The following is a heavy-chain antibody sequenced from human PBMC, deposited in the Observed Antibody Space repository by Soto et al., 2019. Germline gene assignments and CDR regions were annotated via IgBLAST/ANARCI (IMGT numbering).Heavy chain of an antibody. CDR3: TGITWFRGMDV. CDR2: PYYKSKWNN. D-gene: IGHD3-10*01. CDR1: GDSVSSNSAA. J-gene: IGHJ6*02. V-gene: IGHV6-1*01. Sequence: TLSLSCAISGDSVSSNSAAWNWMRQSPSRGLEWLGRPYYKSKWNNDYALSVKSRITINPDTSKNQFSLHLYSVTPEDTAVYYCTGITWFRGMDVWGQGTPVTVSS.